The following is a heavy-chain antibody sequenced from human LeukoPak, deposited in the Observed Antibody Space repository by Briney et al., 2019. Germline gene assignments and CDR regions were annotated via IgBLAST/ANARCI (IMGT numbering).Heavy chain of an antibody. D-gene: IGHD1-1*01. CDR1: GFSFSNFW. Sequence: GGSLRLSCAASGFSFSNFWMHWVRQAPGMGLVWVSQINPDGTAAPYADPVKGRFTISRDNAKNTLYLQMNTLRADDTAVYYCAKGSNFAFDNWGQGILVTVSS. CDR2: INPDGTAA. V-gene: IGHV3-74*01. J-gene: IGHJ4*02. CDR3: AKGSNFAFDN.